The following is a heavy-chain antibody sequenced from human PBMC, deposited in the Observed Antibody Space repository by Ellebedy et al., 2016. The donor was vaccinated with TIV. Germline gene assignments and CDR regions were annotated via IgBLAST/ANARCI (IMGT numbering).Heavy chain of an antibody. Sequence: GESLKISCVASGFTFSNAWMSWARQAPGKGLEWVGRIRSHFDGTITDYAAPVKGRFTISRDDSKNTLYLQMNSLRAEDTAVYYCAKVGRRYYESSGDPWGQGSLVTVSS. CDR2: IRSHFDGTIT. CDR1: GFTFSNAW. CDR3: AKVGRRYYESSGDP. J-gene: IGHJ5*02. V-gene: IGHV3-15*01. D-gene: IGHD3-22*01.